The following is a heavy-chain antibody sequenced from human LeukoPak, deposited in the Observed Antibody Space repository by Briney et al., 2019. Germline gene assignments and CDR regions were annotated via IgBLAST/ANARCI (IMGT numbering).Heavy chain of an antibody. CDR3: ARDLNRDGYNVNDY. CDR2: INPNNGGT. V-gene: IGHV1-2*02. J-gene: IGHJ4*02. Sequence: ASVKVSCKASGYTFTGYYIHWVRQAPGQGFEWMGWINPNNGGTNYAQKFQGRVTMTRDTSIITAYMEVSTLRSDDTAVYYCARDLNRDGYNVNDYWGQGTLVTVSS. CDR1: GYTFTGYY. D-gene: IGHD5-24*01.